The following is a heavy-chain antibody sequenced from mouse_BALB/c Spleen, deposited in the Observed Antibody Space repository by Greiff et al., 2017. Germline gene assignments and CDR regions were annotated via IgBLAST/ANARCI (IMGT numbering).Heavy chain of an antibody. V-gene: IGHV1-4*02. CDR2: INPSSGYT. D-gene: IGHD1-1*01. CDR3: AGGYYGYVDY. J-gene: IGHJ2*01. CDR1: GYTFTSYT. Sequence: QVQLQQSAAELARPGASVKMSCKASGYTFTSYTMHWVKQRPGQGLEWIGYINPSSGYTEYNQKFKDKTTLTADKSSSTAYMQLSSMTSEDSAVYYCAGGYYGYVDYWGQGTTLTVSS.